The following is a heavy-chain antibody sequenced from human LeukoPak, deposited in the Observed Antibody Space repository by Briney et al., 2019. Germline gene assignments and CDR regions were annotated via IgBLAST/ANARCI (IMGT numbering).Heavy chain of an antibody. CDR3: ARGRYCGGDC. Sequence: SETLSLTCAVYGGSFSGYYWSWIHQPPGKGLEWIGEINHSGSTNYNPPLKSRVTISVDTSKNQFSLKLSSVTAADTAVYYCARGRYCGGDCWGQGTLVTVSS. CDR1: GGSFSGYY. D-gene: IGHD2-21*01. V-gene: IGHV4-34*01. CDR2: INHSGST. J-gene: IGHJ4*02.